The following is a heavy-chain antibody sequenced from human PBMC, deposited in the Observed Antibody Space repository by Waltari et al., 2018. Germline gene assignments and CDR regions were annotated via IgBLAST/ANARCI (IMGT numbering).Heavy chain of an antibody. J-gene: IGHJ6*02. D-gene: IGHD2-2*02. CDR2: ISGSAGSK. Sequence: EVQLVESGGGLVQPGGSLRLSCAASGFIFSSYAMSWVRQAPGKGLEGVSAISGSAGSKYYADAVKGRCTITRDNSKNTLYLQMNSLRAEDTAVYYCVKGGGPAAIDYYGMDVWGQGTTVTVSS. CDR1: GFIFSSYA. V-gene: IGHV3-23*04. CDR3: VKGGGPAAIDYYGMDV.